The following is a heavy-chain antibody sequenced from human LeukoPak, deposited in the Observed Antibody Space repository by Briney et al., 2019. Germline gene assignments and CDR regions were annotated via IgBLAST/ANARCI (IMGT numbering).Heavy chain of an antibody. CDR3: AKDRAAVALNWFDP. CDR1: GFTFSSYG. V-gene: IGHV3-30*18. Sequence: GGSLRLSCAASGFTFSSYGVHWVRQAPGKGLEWVAVISYDGSNKYYADSVKGRFTISRDNSKNTLYLQMNSLRAEDTAVYYCAKDRAAVALNWFDPWGQGTLVTVSS. D-gene: IGHD6-19*01. CDR2: ISYDGSNK. J-gene: IGHJ5*02.